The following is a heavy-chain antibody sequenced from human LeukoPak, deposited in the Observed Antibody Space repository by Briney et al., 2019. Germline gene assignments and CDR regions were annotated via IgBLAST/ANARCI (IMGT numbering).Heavy chain of an antibody. J-gene: IGHJ4*02. V-gene: IGHV3-15*01. CDR2: IKSKTDGGTT. D-gene: IGHD6-19*01. CDR3: TTGSSGWYVPNY. Sequence: GGSLRLSCAASGXTFSNAWMSWVRQAPGKGLEWVGRIKSKTDGGTTDYAAPVKGRFTISRDDSKNTLYLQMNSLKTEDTAVYYCTTGSSGWYVPNYWGQGTLVTVSS. CDR1: GXTFSNAW.